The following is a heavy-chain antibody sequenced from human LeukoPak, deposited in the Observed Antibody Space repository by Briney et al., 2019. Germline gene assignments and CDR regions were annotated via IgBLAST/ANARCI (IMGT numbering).Heavy chain of an antibody. CDR2: MNPNSGNT. CDR3: TRGSQNCASAGCYNF. CDR1: GYTFTSYD. V-gene: IGHV1-8*01. Sequence: ASVKVSCEASGYTFTSYDINWVRQAAGQGLEWMGWMNPNSGNTGYAQKFQGRVTMTRSTSISTAYMELGSLTSEDTAVYYCTRGSQNCASAGCYNFWGQGTLVTVSS. J-gene: IGHJ4*02. D-gene: IGHD2-2*02.